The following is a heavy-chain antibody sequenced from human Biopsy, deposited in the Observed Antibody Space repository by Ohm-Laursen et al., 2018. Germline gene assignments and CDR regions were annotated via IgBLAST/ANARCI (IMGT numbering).Heavy chain of an antibody. CDR1: GYTFTSHD. CDR3: ARWETTLGRSLDS. D-gene: IGHD1-26*01. Sequence: ASVKVSCKVSGYTFTSHDINWMRQATGQGLEWMGWMSPNTGNTVYAQRFQDRVTMTSDTSTGTAYMELTSLTSDDTAVYFCARWETTLGRSLDSWGQGTLVAVSS. V-gene: IGHV1-8*01. CDR2: MSPNTGNT. J-gene: IGHJ4*02.